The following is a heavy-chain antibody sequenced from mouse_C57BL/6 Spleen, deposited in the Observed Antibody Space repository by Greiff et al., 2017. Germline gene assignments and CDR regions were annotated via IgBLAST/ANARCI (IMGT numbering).Heavy chain of an antibody. D-gene: IGHD1-1*01. Sequence: VQLKESGPELVKPGASVKLSCKASGYTFTSYDINWVKQRPGQGLEWIGWIYPRDGSTKYNEKFKGKATLTVDTSSSTAYMELHSLTSEDSAVYFCARRGISTGNWYFDVWGTGTTVTVSS. V-gene: IGHV1-85*01. J-gene: IGHJ1*03. CDR1: GYTFTSYD. CDR3: ARRGISTGNWYFDV. CDR2: IYPRDGST.